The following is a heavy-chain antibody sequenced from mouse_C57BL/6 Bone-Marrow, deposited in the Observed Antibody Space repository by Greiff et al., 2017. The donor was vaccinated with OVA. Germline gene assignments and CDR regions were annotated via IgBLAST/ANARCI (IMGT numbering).Heavy chain of an antibody. CDR3: ASSSLYLYFDV. Sequence: QVQLQQPGAELVMPGASVKLSCKASGYTFPSYWMHWVKQRPGQGLEWIGEIDPSDSYTNYNQKFKGKSTLTVDKSSSTAYMHLSSLTSEDSAVYDCASSSLYLYFDVWGTGTTVTVSS. V-gene: IGHV1-69*01. CDR1: GYTFPSYW. CDR2: IDPSDSYT. J-gene: IGHJ1*03.